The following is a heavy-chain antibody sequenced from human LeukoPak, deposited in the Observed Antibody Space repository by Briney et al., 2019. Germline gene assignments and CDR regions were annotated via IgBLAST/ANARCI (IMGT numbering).Heavy chain of an antibody. CDR3: ARVNEWELYGKAFDI. Sequence: ASVKVSCKASGGTFSSYAISWVRQAPGQGLEWMGGIIPIFGTANYAQKFQGRVTITADESTSTAYMELSSLRSEDTAVYYCARVNEWELYGKAFDIWGQGTMVTVSS. CDR2: IIPIFGTA. D-gene: IGHD1-26*01. V-gene: IGHV1-69*13. CDR1: GGTFSSYA. J-gene: IGHJ3*02.